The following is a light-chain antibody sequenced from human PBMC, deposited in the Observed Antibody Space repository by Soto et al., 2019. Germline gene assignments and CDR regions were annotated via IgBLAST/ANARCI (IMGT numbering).Light chain of an antibody. J-gene: IGKJ5*01. CDR1: QSVSSNF. V-gene: IGKV3-20*01. Sequence: EIVLTQSPGTLSLSPGERATLSCRASQSVSSNFLAWYQEKPGQAPRLLIYGASSRATGIPDRFSGSGSGTDFTLTISRLEPEDFAVYYCRQYAGPPTTFGQGTRLEIK. CDR2: GAS. CDR3: RQYAGPPTT.